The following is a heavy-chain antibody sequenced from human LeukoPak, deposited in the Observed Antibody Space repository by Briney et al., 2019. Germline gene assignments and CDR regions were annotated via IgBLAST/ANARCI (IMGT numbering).Heavy chain of an antibody. CDR2: INPNSGGT. CDR1: GYTFTSYG. V-gene: IGHV1-2*02. Sequence: GASVKVSCKASGYTFTSYGISWVRQAPGQGLEWMGWINPNSGGTNYAQKFQGRVTMTRDTSISTAYMELSRLRSDDTAVYYCATTVAGRVRLYLDWGQGTLVTVSS. D-gene: IGHD6-19*01. CDR3: ATTVAGRVRLYLD. J-gene: IGHJ4*02.